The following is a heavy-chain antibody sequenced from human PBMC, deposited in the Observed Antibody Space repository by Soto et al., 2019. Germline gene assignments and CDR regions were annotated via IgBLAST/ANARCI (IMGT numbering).Heavy chain of an antibody. CDR2: IYSGGTT. J-gene: IGHJ6*02. V-gene: IGHV3-66*01. CDR1: GFTVSGHY. Sequence: EVQLVESGGGLVQPGGSLRLSCAASGFTVSGHYMNWVRQAPGKGLEWVSVIYSGGTTYYADSVRGRFTISRESSTNTLYLQMPHLRPEETAVYHCASGSWERVSSWGYVMDVWGQGTTVTVSS. CDR3: ASGSWERVSSWGYVMDV. D-gene: IGHD1-1*01.